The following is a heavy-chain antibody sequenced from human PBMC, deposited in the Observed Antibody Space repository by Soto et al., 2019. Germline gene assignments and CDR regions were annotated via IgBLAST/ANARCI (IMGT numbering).Heavy chain of an antibody. V-gene: IGHV1-18*01. J-gene: IGHJ6*03. Sequence: ASVKVSCKASGYTFTSYGISWVRQAPGQGPEWMGWISAYNGNTNYAQKLQGRVTMTTDTSTSTAYMELRSLRAEDTAVYYCARDVSGYFYYYYYYMDVWGKGTTVTVSS. CDR2: ISAYNGNT. D-gene: IGHD3-22*01. CDR1: GYTFTSYG. CDR3: ARDVSGYFYYYYYYMDV.